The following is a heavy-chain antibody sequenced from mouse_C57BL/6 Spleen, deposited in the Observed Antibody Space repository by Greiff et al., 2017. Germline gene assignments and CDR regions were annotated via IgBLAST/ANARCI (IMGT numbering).Heavy chain of an antibody. CDR2: IDPENGDT. D-gene: IGHD1-1*01. CDR3: TAFTTVVGDYAMDY. CDR1: GFNIKDDY. V-gene: IGHV14-4*01. J-gene: IGHJ4*01. Sequence: EVKLQQSGAELVRPGASVKLSCTASGFNIKDDYMHWVKQRPEQGLEWIGWIDPENGDTEYAPKFQGKATITANTSSNTAYLQLSSLTSEDTAVYCCTAFTTVVGDYAMDYWGQGTSVTVSS.